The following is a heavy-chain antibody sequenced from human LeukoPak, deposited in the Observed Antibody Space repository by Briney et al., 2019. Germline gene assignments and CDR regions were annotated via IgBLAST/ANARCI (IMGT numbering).Heavy chain of an antibody. D-gene: IGHD6-13*01. Sequence: GASVKVSCKASVYTFTGYYMHWVRQAPGQGLEWMGWINPNSGGTNYAQKFQGRVTMTRDTSISTAYMELSGLRSDDTAVYYCARASAGYSSSWYVGWGQGTLVTVSS. J-gene: IGHJ4*02. V-gene: IGHV1-2*02. CDR3: ARASAGYSSSWYVG. CDR2: INPNSGGT. CDR1: VYTFTGYY.